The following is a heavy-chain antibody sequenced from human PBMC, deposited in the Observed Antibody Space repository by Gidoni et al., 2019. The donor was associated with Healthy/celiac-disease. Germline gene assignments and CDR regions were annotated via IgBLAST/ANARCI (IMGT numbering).Heavy chain of an antibody. CDR1: GFTFSSYG. CDR2: IWYDGSNK. D-gene: IGHD1-26*01. V-gene: IGHV3-33*01. J-gene: IGHJ4*02. CDR3: ARGGEVGATKGGDYFDY. Sequence: QVQLVESGGGVVQPGRSLRLSCAASGFTFSSYGMHWVRQAPGKGLEWVAVIWYDGSNKYYADSVKGRFTISRDNSKNTLYLQMNSLRAEDTAVYYCARGGEVGATKGGDYFDYWGQGTLVTVSS.